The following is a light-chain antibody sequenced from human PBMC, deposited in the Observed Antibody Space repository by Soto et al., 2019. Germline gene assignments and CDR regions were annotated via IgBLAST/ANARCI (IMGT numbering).Light chain of an antibody. Sequence: QSVLTQPASVSGSPGQSIAISCTGTSSDAGGYNYVSWYQQHPGKAPKLMIYDVSNRPSGVSNRFSGSKSGNTASLTISGLQAEDEADYYCSSYTSSSTLDFGTGTKVTVL. J-gene: IGLJ1*01. CDR2: DVS. V-gene: IGLV2-14*01. CDR3: SSYTSSSTLD. CDR1: SSDAGGYNY.